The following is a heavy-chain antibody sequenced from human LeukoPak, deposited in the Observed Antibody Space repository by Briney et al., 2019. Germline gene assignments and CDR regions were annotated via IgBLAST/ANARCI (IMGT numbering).Heavy chain of an antibody. V-gene: IGHV4-34*01. CDR3: ARVRPRYFDWLYAFDY. CDR2: INHSGST. J-gene: IGHJ4*02. CDR1: GGSLSGYY. D-gene: IGHD3-9*01. Sequence: SETLSLTCAVYGGSLSGYYWSWIRQPPGKGLEWIGEINHSGSTNYNPSLKSRVTISVDTSKNQFSLKLSSVTAADTAVYYCARVRPRYFDWLYAFDYWGQGTLVTVSS.